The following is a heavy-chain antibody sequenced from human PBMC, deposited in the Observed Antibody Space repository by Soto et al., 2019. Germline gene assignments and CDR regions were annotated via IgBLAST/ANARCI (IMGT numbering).Heavy chain of an antibody. J-gene: IGHJ2*01. Sequence: EVPLLESGGGLVQPGGSLRLSCAGSGFTFISYAMSWVRQAPGKGLEWVSGTSGGGDVAFYADSVKGRFTISRDNSKNPLYPQMNSLRAEVTALYSCLKKSIGPVTNPVYWYFDLWGRGTLVTVSS. CDR1: GFTFISYA. CDR2: TSGGGDVA. V-gene: IGHV3-23*01. CDR3: LKKSIGPVTNPVYWYFDL. D-gene: IGHD4-17*01.